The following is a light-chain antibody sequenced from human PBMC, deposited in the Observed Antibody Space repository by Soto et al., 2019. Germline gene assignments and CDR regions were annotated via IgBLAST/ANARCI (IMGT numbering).Light chain of an antibody. J-gene: IGLJ2*01. V-gene: IGLV2-23*03. Sequence: QSALTQPASVSGSPGQSMTISCTGTSSDVGSYNLVSWYQQHPGKAHKLMIYEGSKRPSGVSNRFSGSKSGNTASLTISGLQAEDEADYCCCSYAGSSTVVFGGGTKLTGL. CDR1: SSDVGSYNL. CDR3: CSYAGSSTVV. CDR2: EGS.